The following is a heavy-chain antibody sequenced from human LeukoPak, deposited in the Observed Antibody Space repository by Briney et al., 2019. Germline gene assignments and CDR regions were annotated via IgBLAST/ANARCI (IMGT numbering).Heavy chain of an antibody. D-gene: IGHD6-6*01. CDR2: ISGDGSVT. V-gene: IGHV3-74*01. Sequence: GGSLRLSCKGSGFTLRNYWMHWVRQVSGKRLVWVSRISGDGSVTNYADSVQGRFTISRDNAENILYLQINNLRSEDTAVYYCARYSSSSGGASYYLDYWGHGTLVTVSS. CDR3: ARYSSSSGGASYYLDY. CDR1: GFTLRNYW. J-gene: IGHJ4*01.